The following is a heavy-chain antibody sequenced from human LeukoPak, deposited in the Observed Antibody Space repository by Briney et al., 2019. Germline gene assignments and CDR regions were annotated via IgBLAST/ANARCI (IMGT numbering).Heavy chain of an antibody. Sequence: GGSLRLSCAVSGFTFSDHYMDWVRQTAGKGLEWVARTRNKANGYTTEYAASVKGRFTFSRDDSKNSLVLQMNSLKTEDTAVYYCVRVRYSSGWFPFDYWGQGTLVTVSP. CDR2: TRNKANGYTT. J-gene: IGHJ4*02. CDR1: GFTFSDHY. CDR3: VRVRYSSGWFPFDY. V-gene: IGHV3-72*01. D-gene: IGHD6-19*01.